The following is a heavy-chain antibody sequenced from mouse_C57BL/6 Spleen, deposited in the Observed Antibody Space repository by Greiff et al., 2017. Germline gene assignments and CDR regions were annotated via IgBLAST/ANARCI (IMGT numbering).Heavy chain of an antibody. D-gene: IGHD1-1*01. J-gene: IGHJ3*01. CDR3: TRDDGSSPWFAY. CDR1: GFTFSSYA. Sequence: EVKVEESGEGLVKPGGSLKLSCAASGFTFSSYAMSWVRQTPEKRLEWVAYISSGGDYNYYADTVKGRFTISRDNARNTLYLQMSSLKSEDTAMYYCTRDDGSSPWFAYWGQGTLVTVSA. V-gene: IGHV5-9-1*02. CDR2: ISSGGDYN.